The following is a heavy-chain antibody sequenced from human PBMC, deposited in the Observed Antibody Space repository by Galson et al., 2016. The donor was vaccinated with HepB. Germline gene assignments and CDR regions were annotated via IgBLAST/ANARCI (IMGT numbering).Heavy chain of an antibody. CDR1: GFTFSGYG. CDR3: VALGPYIY. J-gene: IGHJ4*02. D-gene: IGHD5-12*01. Sequence: SLRLSCAASGFTFSGYGMHWVRQAPGKGLEWVAVIWYDGSDKFYADSVKGRFTISRDISKNTMYLQMNSLRAEDTAVYYCVALGPYIYWGQGNMVTVSS. V-gene: IGHV3-33*01. CDR2: IWYDGSDK.